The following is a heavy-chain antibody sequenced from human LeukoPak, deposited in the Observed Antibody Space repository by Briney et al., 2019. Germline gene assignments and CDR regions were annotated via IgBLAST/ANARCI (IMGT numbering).Heavy chain of an antibody. J-gene: IGHJ4*02. D-gene: IGHD3-22*01. CDR1: GFTFSSYW. V-gene: IGHV3-30*18. CDR3: AKDGVAYYYDSSGYLDY. Sequence: GGSLRLSCAASGFTFSSYWMHWVRQAPGKGLEWVAVISYDGSNKYYADSVKGRFTISRDNSKNTLYLQMNSLRAEDTAVYYCAKDGVAYYYDSSGYLDYWGQGTLVTVSS. CDR2: ISYDGSNK.